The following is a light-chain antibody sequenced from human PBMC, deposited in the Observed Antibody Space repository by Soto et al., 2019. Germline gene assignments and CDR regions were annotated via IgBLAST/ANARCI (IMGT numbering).Light chain of an antibody. CDR3: SSFTSSMTNV. CDR1: SSDVGGYNS. Sequence: QCARTQPASGSGAPGEASTISCTGTSSDVGGYNSVSWYQQHPGKAPKLILYDVTDRPSGVSYRFSGSKSGNTASLTISGLQAADEADYFCSSFTSSMTNVFGSGTKVTVL. J-gene: IGLJ1*01. CDR2: DVT. V-gene: IGLV2-14*01.